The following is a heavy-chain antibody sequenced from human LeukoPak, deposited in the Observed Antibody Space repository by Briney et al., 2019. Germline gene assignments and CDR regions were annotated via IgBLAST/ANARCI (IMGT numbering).Heavy chain of an antibody. Sequence: SETLSLTCTGSGGSISSYYWSWIRQPPGKGLEWIGYIYYSGSTNYNHSLKSRVTISVDTSKNQFSLKLSSVTAADTAVYYCARARLLWFGELFYPRDWYFDLWGRGTLVTVSS. V-gene: IGHV4-59*01. D-gene: IGHD3-10*01. J-gene: IGHJ2*01. CDR1: GGSISSYY. CDR2: IYYSGST. CDR3: ARARLLWFGELFYPRDWYFDL.